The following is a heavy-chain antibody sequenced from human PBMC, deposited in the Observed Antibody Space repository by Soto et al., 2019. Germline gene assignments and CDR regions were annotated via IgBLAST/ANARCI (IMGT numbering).Heavy chain of an antibody. CDR1: GFTFSSYA. J-gene: IGHJ4*02. CDR3: APCYSNGWYYEGY. V-gene: IGHV3-23*01. CDR2: ISGSGGST. Sequence: GGSLRLSCAASGFTFSSYAMSWVRQPPGKGLEWVSAISGSGGSTYYADSVKGRFTISRDNSKNTLYLQMNSLRAEAAAVYYCAPCYSNGWYYEGYWGQGALVTVSS. D-gene: IGHD6-19*01.